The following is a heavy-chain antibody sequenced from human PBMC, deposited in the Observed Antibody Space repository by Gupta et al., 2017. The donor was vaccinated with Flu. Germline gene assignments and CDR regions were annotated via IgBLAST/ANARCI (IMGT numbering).Heavy chain of an antibody. CDR2: INSNSGGT. CDR3: TRIYYDSGGYHRTPD. Sequence: YYIYWVRQAPGKGLQWMGWINSNSGGTHYAQKFQGRVTMTRDTSISTAYMELSRLTSDDTATYYCTRIYYDSGGYHRTPDWGQGPWAPSPQ. D-gene: IGHD3-22*01. V-gene: IGHV1-2*02. J-gene: IGHJ1*01. CDR1: YY.